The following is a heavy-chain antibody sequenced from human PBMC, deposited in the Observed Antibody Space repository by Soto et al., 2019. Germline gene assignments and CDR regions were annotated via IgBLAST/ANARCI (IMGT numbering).Heavy chain of an antibody. CDR3: AKPPIVVVTDGMDV. CDR1: GFTFSSYG. V-gene: IGHV3-30*18. Sequence: GGSLRLSCAASGFTFSSYGMHWVRQAPGKGLERVAVISYDGSNKYYADSVKGRFTISRDNSKNTLYLQMNSLRAEDTAVYYCAKPPIVVVTDGMDVWGQGTTVTVSS. D-gene: IGHD2-21*02. J-gene: IGHJ6*02. CDR2: ISYDGSNK.